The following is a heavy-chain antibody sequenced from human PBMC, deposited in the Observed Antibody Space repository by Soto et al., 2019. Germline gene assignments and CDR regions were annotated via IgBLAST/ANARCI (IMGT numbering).Heavy chain of an antibody. J-gene: IGHJ4*02. CDR3: AKGAYSSPYDN. Sequence: GGSLRLSCAASGFTFSNYAMSWVRQAPGKGLEWVSSISSHGDATYHAGSVKGRFSVSRDNSKNTLFLQMNSLRAEDTAVYYCAKGAYSSPYDNWGQGTLVTVSS. V-gene: IGHV3-23*01. D-gene: IGHD6-13*01. CDR2: ISSHGDAT. CDR1: GFTFSNYA.